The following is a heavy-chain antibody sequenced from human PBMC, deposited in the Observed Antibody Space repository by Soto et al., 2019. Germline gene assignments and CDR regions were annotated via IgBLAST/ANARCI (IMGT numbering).Heavy chain of an antibody. Sequence: SGSLSLNFTVSGGYISNYYWSWIRQPPGKGLEWIGYIYYSGSTNYNPSLKSRVTISVDTSKNQFSLKLSSVTAADTAVYYCARDLDIVGMDVWGQGTTVTVSS. CDR2: IYYSGST. J-gene: IGHJ6*02. CDR3: ARDLDIVGMDV. V-gene: IGHV4-59*01. CDR1: GGYISNYY. D-gene: IGHD2-2*03.